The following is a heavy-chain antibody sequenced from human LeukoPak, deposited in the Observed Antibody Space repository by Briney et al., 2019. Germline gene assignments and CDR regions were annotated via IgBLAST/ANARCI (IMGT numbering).Heavy chain of an antibody. Sequence: GGSLRLSCAASGFTLSSYAMSWVRQAPGKGLEWVSAISGSGGSTYYADSVKGRFTVSRDNSKNTLYLQMNSLRAEDTAVYYCAKTYYDSSGYYEDYWGQGTLVTVSS. CDR1: GFTLSSYA. D-gene: IGHD3-22*01. CDR3: AKTYYDSSGYYEDY. J-gene: IGHJ4*02. CDR2: ISGSGGST. V-gene: IGHV3-23*01.